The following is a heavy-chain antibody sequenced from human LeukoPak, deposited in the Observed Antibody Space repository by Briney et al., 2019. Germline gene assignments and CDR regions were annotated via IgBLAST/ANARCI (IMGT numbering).Heavy chain of an antibody. CDR2: IIPIFGTA. V-gene: IGHV1-69*05. J-gene: IGHJ4*02. D-gene: IGHD2-15*01. CDR1: GGTFSSYA. Sequence: GASAKVSCKASGGTFSSYAISWVRQAPGQGLEWMGRIIPIFGTANYAQKFQGRVTITTDESTSTAYMELSSLRSEDTAVYYCASLFCSGGSCYGLGLDYWGQGTLVTVSS. CDR3: ASLFCSGGSCYGLGLDY.